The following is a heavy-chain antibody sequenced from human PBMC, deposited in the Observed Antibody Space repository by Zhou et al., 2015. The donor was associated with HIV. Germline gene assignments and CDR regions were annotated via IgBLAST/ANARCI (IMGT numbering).Heavy chain of an antibody. Sequence: QVQLVQSGAEVKKPGSSVKVSCKASGGTFSSYAISWVRQAPGQGLEWMGGIIPIFGTANYAQKFQGRVTITADESTSTAYMELSSLRSEDTAVYYCASCVSYDFWSGYYTSWFDPWGQGTLVTVSS. V-gene: IGHV1-69*12. CDR3: ASCVSYDFWSGYYTSWFDP. J-gene: IGHJ5*02. CDR2: IIPIFGTA. D-gene: IGHD3-3*01. CDR1: GGTFSSYA.